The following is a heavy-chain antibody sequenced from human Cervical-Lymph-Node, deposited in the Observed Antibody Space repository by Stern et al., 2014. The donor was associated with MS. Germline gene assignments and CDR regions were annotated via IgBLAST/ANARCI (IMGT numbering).Heavy chain of an antibody. V-gene: IGHV3-11*01. CDR3: ARGYCSGGSCYASDY. J-gene: IGHJ4*02. CDR1: GFTFSNYF. Sequence: VQLVESGGGLVKPGGSLRLSCAASGFTFSNYFMSWIRQAPGKGLEWVSYTSSTGSTIYYADSVEGRFSISRDNAKNSLYLQMNSLRAEDTAVYYCARGYCSGGSCYASDYWGQGTLVTVSS. D-gene: IGHD2-15*01. CDR2: TSSTGSTI.